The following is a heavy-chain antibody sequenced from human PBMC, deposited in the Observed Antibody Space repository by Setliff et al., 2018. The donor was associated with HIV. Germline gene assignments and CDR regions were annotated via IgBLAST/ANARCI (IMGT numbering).Heavy chain of an antibody. D-gene: IGHD2-8*01. CDR1: GGSISSYY. Sequence: PSETLSLTCTVSGGSISSYYWSWIRQTPGKGLEWIGYIYTSGSTNYNPSLKSRVTISVDTSKNQFSLNLSSVTAADTAVYYCARVAGMGYFDYWGQGTLVTVSS. CDR3: ARVAGMGYFDY. J-gene: IGHJ4*02. CDR2: IYTSGST. V-gene: IGHV4-4*08.